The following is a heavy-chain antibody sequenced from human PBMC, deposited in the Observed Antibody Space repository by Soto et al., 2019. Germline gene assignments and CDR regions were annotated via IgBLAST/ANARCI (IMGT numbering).Heavy chain of an antibody. CDR1: GGTFSTYA. CDR3: ARERGSGSYSKVGYFYYGLDV. Sequence: SVKVSCKASGGTFSTYAISWLRQAPGQGLEWMGGIIPIFGSTSYAQRFQGRLTLAADEPTSTAYMELSSLTSDDTAVYSCARERGSGSYSKVGYFYYGLDVWGQGTTVTVSS. D-gene: IGHD3-10*01. CDR2: IIPIFGST. J-gene: IGHJ6*02. V-gene: IGHV1-69*13.